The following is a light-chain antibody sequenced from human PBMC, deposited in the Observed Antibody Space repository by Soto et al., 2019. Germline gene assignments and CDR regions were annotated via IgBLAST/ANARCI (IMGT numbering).Light chain of an antibody. CDR2: GAS. CDR1: QTISSS. Sequence: EIVMTQSPATLSVSPGERATLSCRASQTISSSLAWYQQKPGQAPRLLIQGASTRATGIPARFSGSGSGTEFTLTISSLQSEDFAVYYCQQYKNWYTLGQGTKVEIK. CDR3: QQYKNWYT. J-gene: IGKJ2*01. V-gene: IGKV3-15*01.